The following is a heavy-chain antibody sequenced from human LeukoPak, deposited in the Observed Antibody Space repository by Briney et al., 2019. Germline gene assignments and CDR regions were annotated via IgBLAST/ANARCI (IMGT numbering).Heavy chain of an antibody. CDR2: ILPMLGRG. V-gene: IGHV1-69*01. J-gene: IGHJ5*02. D-gene: IGHD3-16*01. Sequence: ASVKVSCKASGGTFRTTGISWLRQAPGQGPEWMGGILPMLGRGNYPQKFQGRVTISAEESTNTVYMELSGLTSDDTATYYCAKEGGTFNWFDPWGQGTLVTVSA. CDR3: AKEGGTFNWFDP. CDR1: GGTFRTTG.